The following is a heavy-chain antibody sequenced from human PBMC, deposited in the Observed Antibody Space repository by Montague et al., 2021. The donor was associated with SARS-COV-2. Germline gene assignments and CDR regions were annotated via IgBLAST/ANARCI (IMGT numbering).Heavy chain of an antibody. CDR3: ARDGYNAHQNHWYFDL. Sequence: SETLSLTCTVSGGSISTYYWSWIRQPPGKGLEWIGYIYYSGSTNYSPSLKSRVTISVDTSKNQFSLKSSSVTAADTAVYYCARDGYNAHQNHWYFDLWGRGTLVTVSS. V-gene: IGHV4-59*12. CDR2: IYYSGST. D-gene: IGHD5-24*01. J-gene: IGHJ2*01. CDR1: GGSISTYY.